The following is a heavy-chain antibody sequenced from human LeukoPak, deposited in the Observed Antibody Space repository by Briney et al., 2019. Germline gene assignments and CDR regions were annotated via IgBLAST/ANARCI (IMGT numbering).Heavy chain of an antibody. J-gene: IGHJ5*02. D-gene: IGHD6-13*01. CDR3: ARYSSSSGWFDP. CDR2: IYYSGST. CDR1: GGSISSSGYY. V-gene: IGHV4-39*07. Sequence: SETLSLTCTVSGGSISSSGYYWGWIRQPPGKGLEWIGIIYYSGSTYYNPSLKSRVTISVDTSKNQFSLKLTSVTAADTAVYYCARYSSSSGWFDPWGQGTLVTVSS.